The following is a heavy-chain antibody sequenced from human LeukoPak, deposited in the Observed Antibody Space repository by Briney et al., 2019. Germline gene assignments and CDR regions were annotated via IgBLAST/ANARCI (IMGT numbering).Heavy chain of an antibody. CDR2: FSGHSHSA. J-gene: IGHJ4*02. CDR1: GFTFSTYA. Sequence: GGSLRLSCAASGFTFSTYAMSWVRQAPGKGLEWVSAFSGHSHSAYYADSVTGRYTISRDNSKNMLYLQMNSLRAEDTAVYYCARHPDYWGQGTLVTVSS. CDR3: ARHPDY. V-gene: IGHV3-23*01.